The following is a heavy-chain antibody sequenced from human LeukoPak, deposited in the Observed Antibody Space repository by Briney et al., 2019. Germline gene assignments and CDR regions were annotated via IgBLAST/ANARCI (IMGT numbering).Heavy chain of an antibody. CDR2: IKQDGSEK. J-gene: IGHJ5*02. D-gene: IGHD2-15*01. CDR3: ARDRGVHCSGGSCYSGWFDP. Sequence: GGSLRLSCAASGFTFSSYSMNWVRQAPGKGLEWVANIKQDGSEKYYVDSVKGRFTISRDNAKNSLYLQMNSLRAEDTAVYYCARDRGVHCSGGSCYSGWFDPWGQGTLVTVSS. V-gene: IGHV3-7*01. CDR1: GFTFSSYS.